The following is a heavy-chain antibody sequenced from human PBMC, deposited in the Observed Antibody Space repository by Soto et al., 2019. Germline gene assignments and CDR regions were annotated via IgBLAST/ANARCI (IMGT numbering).Heavy chain of an antibody. D-gene: IGHD2-15*01. CDR2: IRIKAYGGTT. CDR3: TRGTRKYGMDV. CDR1: GFTFGGYA. V-gene: IGHV3-49*04. J-gene: IGHJ6*02. Sequence: PGGSLRLSCTVSGFTFGGYAMSLVRRSPGKGLEWVGFIRIKAYGGTTEWAASVKGRFTIARDDSKRIAYLQMNSLKTEDTGVYWCTRGTRKYGMDVWGQGTTVTVSS.